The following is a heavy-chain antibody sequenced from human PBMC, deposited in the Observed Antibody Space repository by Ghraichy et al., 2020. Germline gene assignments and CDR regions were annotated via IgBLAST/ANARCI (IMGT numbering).Heavy chain of an antibody. J-gene: IGHJ5*02. CDR3: ARGRRRKLGNWFDP. V-gene: IGHV4-34*01. CDR2: ISHSGST. D-gene: IGHD7-27*01. Sequence: SDTLSLTCAVYGGSFSGYYWSWIRQPPGKGLEWIGEISHSGSTNYNPSLKSRVTISVDTSKKQFSLKLRSVTAADTSVYYCARGRRRKLGNWFDPWGQGTLVTVSS. CDR1: GGSFSGYY.